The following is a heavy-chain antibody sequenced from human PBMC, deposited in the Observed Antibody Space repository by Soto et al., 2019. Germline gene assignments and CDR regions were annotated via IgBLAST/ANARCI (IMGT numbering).Heavy chain of an antibody. Sequence: GGSLRLSCAASGFIFDDFAMHWIRRAPGKGLEWISYISGNGEIIQYAASARGRFTISRDNAENSVYLEMDSLRAEDTALYYCARDVDADFRTDFDYWGRGTLVTVSS. V-gene: IGHV3-11*01. CDR3: ARDVDADFRTDFDY. CDR1: GFIFDDFA. CDR2: ISGNGEII. D-gene: IGHD4-17*01. J-gene: IGHJ4*02.